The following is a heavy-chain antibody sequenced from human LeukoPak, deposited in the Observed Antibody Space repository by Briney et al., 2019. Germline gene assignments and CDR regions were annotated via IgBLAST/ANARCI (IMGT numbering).Heavy chain of an antibody. CDR3: ARESGIAAAGTHYYYGMDV. CDR1: GFTFNHYA. Sequence: GGSLRLSCAVSGFTFNHYAMSWVRQAPGKGLEWVSAISGGGDGTYYADSVKGRFTISRDNSKNTLYLQMNSLRAEDTAVYYCARESGIAAAGTHYYYGMDVWGQGTTVTVSS. D-gene: IGHD6-13*01. J-gene: IGHJ6*02. CDR2: ISGGGDGT. V-gene: IGHV3-23*01.